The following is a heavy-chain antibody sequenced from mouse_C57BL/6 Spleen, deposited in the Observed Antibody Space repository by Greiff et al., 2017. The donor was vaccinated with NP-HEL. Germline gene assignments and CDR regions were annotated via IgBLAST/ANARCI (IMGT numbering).Heavy chain of an antibody. CDR3: ARSSYGNYPYYYAMDY. V-gene: IGHV1-67*01. CDR2: ISTYYGDA. D-gene: IGHD2-1*01. Sequence: QVHVKQSGPELVRPGVSVKISCKGSGYTFTDYAMHWVKQSHAKSLEWIGVISTYYGDASYNQKFKDKATMTVDKSSSTAYMELARLTSEDSAVYYCARSSYGNYPYYYAMDYWGQGTSVTVSS. J-gene: IGHJ4*01. CDR1: GYTFTDYA.